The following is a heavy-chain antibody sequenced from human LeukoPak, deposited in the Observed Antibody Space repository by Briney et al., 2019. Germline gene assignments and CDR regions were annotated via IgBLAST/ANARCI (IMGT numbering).Heavy chain of an antibody. CDR2: ISASGGTT. V-gene: IGHV3-23*01. Sequence: GGSLRLSCAASGFTFSSYAMSWVRQAPGKGLEWVSAISASGGTTYYADPVKGRFTISRDNSKDTVYLQMNSLRAEDTALYYCAKDTSIGRYCTNGVCSPFDYWGQGTLVTVSS. CDR1: GFTFSSYA. D-gene: IGHD2-8*01. J-gene: IGHJ4*02. CDR3: AKDTSIGRYCTNGVCSPFDY.